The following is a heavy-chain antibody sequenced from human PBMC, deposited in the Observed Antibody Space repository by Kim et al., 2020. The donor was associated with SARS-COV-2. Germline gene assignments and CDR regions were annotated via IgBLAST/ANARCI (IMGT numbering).Heavy chain of an antibody. J-gene: IGHJ4*02. Sequence: GTPNYAPRVQGRVTIAADEPTNTAYMELSSRKSDDTAVYYCAREWQLVLDFWGQGSLVTVSS. V-gene: IGHV1-69*01. CDR3: AREWQLVLDF. D-gene: IGHD6-6*01. CDR2: GTP.